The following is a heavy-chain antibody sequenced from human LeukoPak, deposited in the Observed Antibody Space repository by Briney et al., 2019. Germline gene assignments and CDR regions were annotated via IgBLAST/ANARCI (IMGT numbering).Heavy chain of an antibody. Sequence: PGGSLRLSCAASGFTFSTYSMNWVRQAPGKGLEWVSYIGRSSSPIYYADSVKGRFTIPRDNAKNSLYLQMNGLRAEDTAVYYCARGPSSQFRTDYWGQGTLVTVSS. CDR2: IGRSSSPI. D-gene: IGHD2-2*01. V-gene: IGHV3-48*01. CDR3: ARGPSSQFRTDY. J-gene: IGHJ4*02. CDR1: GFTFSTYS.